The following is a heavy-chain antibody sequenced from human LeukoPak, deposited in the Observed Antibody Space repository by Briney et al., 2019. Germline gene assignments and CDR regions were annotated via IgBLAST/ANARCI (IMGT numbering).Heavy chain of an antibody. CDR2: ISSSGSTI. J-gene: IGHJ6*04. V-gene: IGHV3-48*03. CDR1: GVTFSSYE. D-gene: IGHD3-10*02. Sequence: GGSLRLSCAASGVTFSSYEMNWVRQAPGKGLEWVSYISSSGSTIYYADSVKGRFTISRDNAKNSLYLQMNSLRAEDTAVYYCAELGITMIGGVWGKGTTVTISS. CDR3: AELGITMIGGV.